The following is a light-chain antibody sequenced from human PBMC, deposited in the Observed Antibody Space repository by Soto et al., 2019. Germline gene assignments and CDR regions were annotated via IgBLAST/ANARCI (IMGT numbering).Light chain of an antibody. J-gene: IGKJ1*01. CDR1: QSVSSY. CDR3: LQHYTYPRT. CDR2: GAS. V-gene: IGKV3-11*01. Sequence: EVVLTQSPATLSLSPGERATLSCRASQSVSSYLAWYQQKPGQAPRLLIYGASSRATGIPDRFSGSGSGADFTLTISRLEPEDFATYYCLQHYTYPRTFGQGTKVDIK.